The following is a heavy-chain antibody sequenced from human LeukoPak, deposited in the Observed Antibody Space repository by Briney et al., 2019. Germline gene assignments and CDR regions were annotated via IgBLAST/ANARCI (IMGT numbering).Heavy chain of an antibody. J-gene: IGHJ4*02. CDR1: GFNFNSYG. CDR3: ARGGATRPDF. D-gene: IGHD1-26*01. CDR2: IRYDGRDK. Sequence: PGGSLRLSCSASGFNFNSYGMHWVRQAPGKGLEWLAFIRYDGRDKYYADSVKGRFTISRDNSKNTLYLQMNSLRVEDTAVYYCARGGATRPDFWGQGTLVTVSS. V-gene: IGHV3-30*02.